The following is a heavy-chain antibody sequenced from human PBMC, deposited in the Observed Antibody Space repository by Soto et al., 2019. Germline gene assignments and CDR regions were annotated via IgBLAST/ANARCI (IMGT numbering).Heavy chain of an antibody. CDR1: GGSISSYY. CDR2: IYYSGST. Sequence: QVQLQESGPGLVKPSETLSLTCTVSGGSISSYYWSWIRQPPGKGLEWIGYIYYSGSTNYNPSLKSRVTISVDTSKNQFSLKLSSVTAADTAVYYCARDPEDGMDVWGQGTTVTVSS. V-gene: IGHV4-59*01. D-gene: IGHD2-15*01. J-gene: IGHJ6*02. CDR3: ARDPEDGMDV.